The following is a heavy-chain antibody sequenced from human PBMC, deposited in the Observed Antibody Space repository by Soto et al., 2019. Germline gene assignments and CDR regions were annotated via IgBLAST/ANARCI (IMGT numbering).Heavy chain of an antibody. CDR3: TRDVGDG. V-gene: IGHV3-7*01. D-gene: IGHD3-16*01. CDR2: IKHAGSEK. J-gene: IGHJ4*02. CDR1: GFTFSNDW. Sequence: EVQLVESGGGLVQPGGSLRLSCAASGFTFSNDWMTWVRQAPGKGLEWVANIKHAGSEKYYVDSVKGRFTISRDNAKNSLYLQMNSLRAEDTAVYHCTRDVGDGWGQGTLVTVSS.